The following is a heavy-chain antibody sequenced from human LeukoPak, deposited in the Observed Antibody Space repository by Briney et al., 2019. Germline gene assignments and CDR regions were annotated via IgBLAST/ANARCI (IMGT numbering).Heavy chain of an antibody. J-gene: IGHJ4*02. V-gene: IGHV3-30*03. CDR1: GFTFSSYG. Sequence: PGGSLRLSCAASGFTFSSYGMHWVRQASGKGLEWVAVISYDGSNKYYVDSVKGRFTISRDNSKNTLYLQMNSLRAEDTAVYYCARDRYFDYWGQGTLVTVSS. CDR3: ARDRYFDY. CDR2: ISYDGSNK.